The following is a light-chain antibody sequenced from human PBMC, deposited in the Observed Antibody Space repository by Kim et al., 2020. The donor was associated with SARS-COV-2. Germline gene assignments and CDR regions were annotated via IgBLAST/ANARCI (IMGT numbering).Light chain of an antibody. J-gene: IGLJ3*02. Sequence: SYELTQPLSVSVALGQTARITCGGNNIGSKNVHWYQQKPGQAPVLVIYRDSNRPSGIPERFSGSNSGNTATLTISRAQAGDEADYYCQVWDSSIWVFGRGTQLTVL. CDR3: QVWDSSIWV. V-gene: IGLV3-9*01. CDR1: NIGSKN. CDR2: RDS.